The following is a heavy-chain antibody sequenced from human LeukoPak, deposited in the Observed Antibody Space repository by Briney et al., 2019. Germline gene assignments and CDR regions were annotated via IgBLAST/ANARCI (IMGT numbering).Heavy chain of an antibody. Sequence: ASVKVSCKASGYIFTNYGMHWVRQAPGQGLEWMGWINPNSGGTNYAQKFQGRVTMTRDTSISTAYMELSRLRSDDTAVYYCASISGGYGDYVDYWGQGTLVTVSS. V-gene: IGHV1-2*02. CDR1: GYIFTNYG. CDR3: ASISGGYGDYVDY. D-gene: IGHD4-17*01. J-gene: IGHJ4*02. CDR2: INPNSGGT.